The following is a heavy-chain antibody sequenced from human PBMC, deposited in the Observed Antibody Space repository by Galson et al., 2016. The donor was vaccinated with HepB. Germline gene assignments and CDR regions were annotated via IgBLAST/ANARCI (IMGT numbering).Heavy chain of an antibody. CDR2: ISSSSVTR. Sequence: SLRLSCAASGFTSSDYYMSWLRQAPGMGPEWVSFISSSSVTRHYSDSVKGRFTISRDNANNALYLEMSNLRAEDTAIYYCARVSYGGYKLFNYYGMDVWGQGTTVTVSS. V-gene: IGHV3-11*04. J-gene: IGHJ6*02. CDR3: ARVSYGGYKLFNYYGMDV. CDR1: GFTSSDYY. D-gene: IGHD4-17*01.